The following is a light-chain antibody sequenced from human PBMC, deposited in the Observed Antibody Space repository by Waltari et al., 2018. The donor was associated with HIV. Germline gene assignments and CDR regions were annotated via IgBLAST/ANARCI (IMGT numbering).Light chain of an antibody. V-gene: IGLV1-40*01. CDR2: GNN. Sequence: QSVLTQPPSVSGAPGQRVTISCTGSSSNIGAGYDVHWYEQVPGTAPKLLLYGNNNRPSGVPDRLSGSKSGTSASLAITGLQAEDEADYYCQSYDSSLSGYVFGGGTKLTVL. J-gene: IGLJ3*02. CDR3: QSYDSSLSGYV. CDR1: SSNIGAGYD.